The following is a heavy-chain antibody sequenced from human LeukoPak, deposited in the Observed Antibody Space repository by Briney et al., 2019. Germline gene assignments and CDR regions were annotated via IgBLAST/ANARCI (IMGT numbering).Heavy chain of an antibody. Sequence: SETLSLTCTVSGGSISSYYWSWIRQPPGKGLEWIGYIYYSGTTKYNPSLKSRATISVDTSKNQFSLKLSSVTAADTAVYYCARGSIAVVDPFDFWGQGTPVTVSS. CDR1: GGSISSYY. V-gene: IGHV4-59*01. J-gene: IGHJ4*02. CDR2: IYYSGTT. D-gene: IGHD6-19*01. CDR3: ARGSIAVVDPFDF.